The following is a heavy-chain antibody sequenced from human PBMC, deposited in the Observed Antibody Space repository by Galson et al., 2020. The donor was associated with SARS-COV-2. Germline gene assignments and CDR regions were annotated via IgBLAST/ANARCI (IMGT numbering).Heavy chain of an antibody. CDR1: GGSFSGYY. Sequence: SETLSLTCAVYGGSFSGYYWSWIRQPPGKGLEWIGEINHSGSTNYNPSLKSRVTISVDTSKNQFSLKLSSVTAADTAVYYCARGHYGYDFCSGYSNWFDPWGQGTLVTVSS. CDR2: INHSGST. V-gene: IGHV4-34*01. J-gene: IGHJ5*02. CDR3: ARGHYGYDFCSGYSNWFDP. D-gene: IGHD3-3*01.